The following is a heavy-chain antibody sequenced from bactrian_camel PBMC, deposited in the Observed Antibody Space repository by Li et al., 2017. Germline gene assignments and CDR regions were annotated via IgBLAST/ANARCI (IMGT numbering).Heavy chain of an antibody. D-gene: IGHD3*01. V-gene: IGHV3-2*01. Sequence: VQLVESGGGLVQPGGSLRLSCTASGFTFTSHYMSWVRQAPGKGLEWVSSIHSDDRYTYYPDSVKGRFTISQDNAKITVHLQMNSLKPEDTAMYYCAAGATYCRSADWAPNYWGQGTQVTVS. CDR2: IHSDDRYT. J-gene: IGHJ4*01. CDR1: GFTFTSHY. CDR3: AAGATYCRSADWAPNY.